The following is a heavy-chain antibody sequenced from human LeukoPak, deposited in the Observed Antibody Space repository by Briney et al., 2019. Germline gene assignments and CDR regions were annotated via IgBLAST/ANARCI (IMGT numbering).Heavy chain of an antibody. Sequence: PGRSLRLSCAASGFPFSSYAMTWVRLSPGKGLEWVSSIRPGADKTYYADSERGRFTLSRDNSKNMVYLQMNGLRAGDTALYYFAQAWSNENSGIAFGGQGTLVTVS. CDR1: GFPFSSYA. CDR3: AQAWSNENSGIAF. V-gene: IGHV3-23*01. D-gene: IGHD1-26*01. CDR2: IRPGADKT. J-gene: IGHJ4*02.